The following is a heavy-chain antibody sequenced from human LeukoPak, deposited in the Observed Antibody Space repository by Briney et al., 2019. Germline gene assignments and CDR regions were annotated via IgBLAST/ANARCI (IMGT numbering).Heavy chain of an antibody. CDR1: GGSFSGYY. D-gene: IGHD3-3*01. CDR2: INHSGST. CDR3: ARRKLTIFGVVITPFDP. J-gene: IGHJ5*02. V-gene: IGHV4-34*01. Sequence: SETLSLTCAVYGGSFSGYYWSWIRQPPGEGVEWIGEINHSGSTNYNPSLKSRVTISVDTSKNQFSLKLSSVTAADTAVYYCARRKLTIFGVVITPFDPWGQGTLVTVSS.